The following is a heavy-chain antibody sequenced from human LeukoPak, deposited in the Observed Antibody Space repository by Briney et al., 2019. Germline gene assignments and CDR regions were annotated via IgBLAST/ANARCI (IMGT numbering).Heavy chain of an antibody. V-gene: IGHV3-11*01. CDR3: VTGLSGGVTYAIAF. J-gene: IGHJ3*01. D-gene: IGHD3-3*01. Sequence: GGSLRLSSAASAFTFSDYFMSWIRQASGKGLEWVSYISDRGNIIYYADSVKGRFTISRDNAKKSLYLQVNSLRAEDTALYYCVTGLSGGVTYAIAFWGHGTMVTVSS. CDR1: AFTFSDYF. CDR2: ISDRGNII.